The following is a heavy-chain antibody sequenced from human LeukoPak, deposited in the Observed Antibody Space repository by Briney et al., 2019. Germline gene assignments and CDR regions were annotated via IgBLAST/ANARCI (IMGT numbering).Heavy chain of an antibody. J-gene: IGHJ4*02. CDR3: AKRPASIQTFDY. CDR1: GFTFGNYA. V-gene: IGHV3-23*01. Sequence: QPGGSLRLSCAASGFTFGNYAMSWVRQAPGKGLEWVSTISPNGGSTYYADSVKGRLTISRDNSKNTLYLQMNSLSAEDTGIYYCAKRPASIQTFDYWGQGSLVTVSS. D-gene: IGHD2-21*01. CDR2: ISPNGGST.